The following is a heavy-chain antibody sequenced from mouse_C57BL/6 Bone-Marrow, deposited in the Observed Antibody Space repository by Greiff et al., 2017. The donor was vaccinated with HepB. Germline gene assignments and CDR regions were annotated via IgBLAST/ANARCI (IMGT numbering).Heavy chain of an antibody. Sequence: EVKLVESGGDLVKPGGSLKLSCAASGFTFSSYGMSWVRQTPDKRLEWVATISSGGSYTYYPASVKGRFTISRDNAKNTLYLQMSSLKSEDTAMYYCAGQLRLPYYFDYWGQGTTLTVSS. D-gene: IGHD3-2*02. V-gene: IGHV5-6*01. J-gene: IGHJ2*01. CDR2: ISSGGSYT. CDR3: AGQLRLPYYFDY. CDR1: GFTFSSYG.